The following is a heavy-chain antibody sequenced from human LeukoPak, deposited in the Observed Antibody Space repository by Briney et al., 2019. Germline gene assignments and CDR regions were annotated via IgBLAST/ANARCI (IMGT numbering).Heavy chain of an antibody. CDR3: AKIDSY. Sequence: GGTLRLSCAASGFTSSRNWMHWVRQAPGKGLVWVSRINSDGSITNYADSVKGRFTISRDNAKNTLYLQMSSLRAEDTAVYYCAKIDSYWAQGTLVTVSS. D-gene: IGHD2-21*01. J-gene: IGHJ4*02. CDR2: INSDGSIT. V-gene: IGHV3-74*01. CDR1: GFTSSRNW.